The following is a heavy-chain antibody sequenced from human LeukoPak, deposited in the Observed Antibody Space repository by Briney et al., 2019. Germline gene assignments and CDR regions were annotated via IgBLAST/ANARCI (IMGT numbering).Heavy chain of an antibody. V-gene: IGHV3-30*18. CDR3: AKDLGGSGDY. J-gene: IGHJ4*02. Sequence: PGRSLSLSCAASGFTFSSYGMLWVRQAPGKGLEWVAVISYDGSNKYCADSVKGRFTISRDNSKNTLYLQMNSLRAEDTAVYYCAKDLGGSGDYWGQGTLVTVS. CDR2: ISYDGSNK. CDR1: GFTFSSYG. D-gene: IGHD3-10*01.